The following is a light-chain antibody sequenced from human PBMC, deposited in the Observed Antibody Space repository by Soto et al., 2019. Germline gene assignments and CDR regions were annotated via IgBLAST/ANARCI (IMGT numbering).Light chain of an antibody. CDR1: QDINIY. CDR2: AAS. J-gene: IGKJ3*01. CDR3: EQDDTYPT. Sequence: DIQLTQSPSFLSASVGDRVTITCRASQDINIYLAWYPQKPGKAPKLLIYAASILQSGVPSRFSGSGSGTEFTPTISSLQPEDGATYYCEQDDTYPTFGPGTTVDIK. V-gene: IGKV1-9*01.